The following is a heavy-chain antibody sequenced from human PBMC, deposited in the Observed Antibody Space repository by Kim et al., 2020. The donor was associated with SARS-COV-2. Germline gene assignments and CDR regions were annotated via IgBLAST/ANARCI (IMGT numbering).Heavy chain of an antibody. CDR1: GGSFSGYY. V-gene: IGHV4-34*01. CDR3: ARAHSITYSSSWDY. J-gene: IGHJ4*02. D-gene: IGHD6-6*01. CDR2: INHSGST. Sequence: SETLSLTCAVYGGSFSGYYWSWIRQPPGKGLEWIGEINHSGSTNYNPSLKSRVTISVDTSKNQFSLKLSSVTAADTAVYYCARAHSITYSSSWDYWGQGTLVTVSS.